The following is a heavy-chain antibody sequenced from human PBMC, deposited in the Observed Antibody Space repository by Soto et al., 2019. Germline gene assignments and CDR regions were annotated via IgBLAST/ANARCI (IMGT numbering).Heavy chain of an antibody. Sequence: VAEGSISRYSRCWYRQPPGKGLEWIGYMYYSGSTNYNPSLKTRVTISVDTSKNQFSLKLSSVTAADTAVYYCARAGSQLCYISFLSEYNWFAPWGQGTLVPVSS. D-gene: IGHD2-15*01. V-gene: IGHV4-59*01. J-gene: IGHJ5*02. CDR1: EGSISRYS. CDR3: ARAGSQLCYISFLSEYNWFAP. CDR2: MYYSGST.